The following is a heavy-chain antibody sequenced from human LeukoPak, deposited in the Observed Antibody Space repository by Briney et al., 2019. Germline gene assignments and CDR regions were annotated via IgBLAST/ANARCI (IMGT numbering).Heavy chain of an antibody. J-gene: IGHJ1*01. CDR1: NYTLTSYP. Sequence: ASVKVSCKASNYTLTSYPISWVRQAPGQGLEWMGWISAYSGNTNYTQKVQGRVTMTTDTSTNTAYMELASLRPDDTAIYYCTRESSSQYFQHWGQGTLVTVSS. CDR3: TRESSSQYFQH. V-gene: IGHV1-18*01. CDR2: ISAYSGNT. D-gene: IGHD6-6*01.